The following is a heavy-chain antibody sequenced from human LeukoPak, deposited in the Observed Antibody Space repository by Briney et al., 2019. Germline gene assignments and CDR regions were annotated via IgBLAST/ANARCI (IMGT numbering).Heavy chain of an antibody. D-gene: IGHD2-15*01. CDR2: IYSGGST. V-gene: IGHV3-53*01. CDR3: SRDGGAETDDHYFDY. J-gene: IGHJ4*02. Sequence: PGGSLRLSCAASGFTVTSNYMSWVRQAPGKGLEWVSVIYSGGSTYYVDSVKGRFTISRDNSKNTLYLQMNSLRAEDTAVYYCSRDGGAETDDHYFDYWGQGTLVTVSS. CDR1: GFTVTSNY.